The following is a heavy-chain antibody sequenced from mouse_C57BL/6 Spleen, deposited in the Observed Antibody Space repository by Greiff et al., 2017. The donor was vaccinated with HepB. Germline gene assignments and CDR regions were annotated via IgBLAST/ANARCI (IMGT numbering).Heavy chain of an antibody. J-gene: IGHJ3*01. V-gene: IGHV3-6*01. CDR2: ISYDGSN. CDR3: ARGDDGYSFAY. Sequence: EVKLQESGPGLVKPSQSLSLTCSVTGYSITSGYYWNWIRQFPGNKLEWMGYISYDGSNNYNPSLKNRISITRDTSKNQFFLKLNSVTTEDTATYYCARGDDGYSFAYWGQGTLVTVSA. CDR1: GYSITSGYY. D-gene: IGHD2-3*01.